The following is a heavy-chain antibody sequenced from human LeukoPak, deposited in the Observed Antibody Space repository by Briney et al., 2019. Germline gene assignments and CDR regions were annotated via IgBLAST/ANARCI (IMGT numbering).Heavy chain of an antibody. CDR1: GGSISSSGYY. Sequence: PSETLSLTCTVSGGSISSSGYYWGWIRQPPGKGLEWIGSIYYSGSTYYNPSLKSRVTISVDTSKNQFSLKLSSVTAADTAVYYCARQAIAAAVVDYWGQGTLVTVSS. CDR2: IYYSGST. V-gene: IGHV4-39*01. J-gene: IGHJ4*02. CDR3: ARQAIAAAVVDY. D-gene: IGHD6-13*01.